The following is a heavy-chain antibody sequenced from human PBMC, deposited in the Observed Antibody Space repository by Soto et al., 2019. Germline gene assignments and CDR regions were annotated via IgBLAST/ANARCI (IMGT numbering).Heavy chain of an antibody. J-gene: IGHJ6*02. D-gene: IGHD6-13*01. CDR3: ARDGKQLVRNYYYGMDV. Sequence: VAVIWYDGSNKYYADSVKGRFTISRDNSKNTLYLQMNSLRAEDTAVYYCARDGKQLVRNYYYGMDVWGQGTTVTVSS. CDR2: IWYDGSNK. V-gene: IGHV3-33*01.